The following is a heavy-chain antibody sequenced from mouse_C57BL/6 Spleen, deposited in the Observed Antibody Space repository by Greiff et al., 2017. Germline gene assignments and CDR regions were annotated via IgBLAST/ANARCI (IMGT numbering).Heavy chain of an antibody. J-gene: IGHJ1*03. Sequence: DVQLQESGPGMVKPSQSLSLTCTVTGYSITSGYDWHWIRHFPGNKLEWMGYISYSGSTNYNPSLKSRISITHDTSKNHFFLKLNSVTTEDTATYDCARGGYYVDWYFDVWGTGTTVTVSS. CDR2: ISYSGST. CDR3: ARGGYYVDWYFDV. D-gene: IGHD2-3*01. V-gene: IGHV3-1*01. CDR1: GYSITSGYD.